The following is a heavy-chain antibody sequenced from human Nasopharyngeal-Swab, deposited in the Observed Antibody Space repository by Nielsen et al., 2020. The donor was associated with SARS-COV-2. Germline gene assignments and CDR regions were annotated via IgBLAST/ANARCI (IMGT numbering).Heavy chain of an antibody. CDR1: GGSISGYY. D-gene: IGHD1-1*01. CDR2: IYYSGST. V-gene: IGHV4-59*01. J-gene: IGHJ4*02. Sequence: SETLSLTCTVSGGSISGYYWSWIRQPPGEGLEWIGYIYYSGSTNYNPSLGSRVTISVDTSKNQFSLHLTSVAAADTAMYYCARRTTYDHFDSWGQGILVTVSS. CDR3: ARRTTYDHFDS.